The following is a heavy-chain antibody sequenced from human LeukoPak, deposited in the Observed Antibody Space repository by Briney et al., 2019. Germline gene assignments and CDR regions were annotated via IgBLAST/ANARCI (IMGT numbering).Heavy chain of an antibody. CDR3: AKDRYYYDSSGSFTFDY. CDR1: GFTFSSYG. Sequence: GGSLRLSCAASGFTFSSYGMHWVRQAPGKGLEWVAFIRYDGSNKYYADSVKGRFTISRDNSKNTPYLQMNSLRAEDTAVYYCAKDRYYYDSSGSFTFDYWGQGTLVTVSS. V-gene: IGHV3-30*02. D-gene: IGHD3-22*01. J-gene: IGHJ4*02. CDR2: IRYDGSNK.